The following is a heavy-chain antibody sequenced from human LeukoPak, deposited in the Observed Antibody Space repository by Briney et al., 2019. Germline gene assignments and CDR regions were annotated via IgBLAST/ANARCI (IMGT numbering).Heavy chain of an antibody. V-gene: IGHV1-69*04. CDR2: IIPSVGTT. Sequence: AASVKVSCKASGGTFSSNVISWVRQAPGQGPEWMGRIIPSVGTTEYADKLQGRVTITADKPTNTVYMELRSLTSEDTALYYCARGKGFVGHFDSWGQGTLVTVSS. J-gene: IGHJ4*02. CDR1: GGTFSSNV. CDR3: ARGKGFVGHFDS. D-gene: IGHD2-15*01.